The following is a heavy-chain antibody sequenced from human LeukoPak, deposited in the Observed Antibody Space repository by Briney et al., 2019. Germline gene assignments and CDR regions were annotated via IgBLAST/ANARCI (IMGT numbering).Heavy chain of an antibody. Sequence: QTGGSLRLSCAASGFTFNHYWMSWVRQAPGKGLEWVANIKEDGSTKYYMDSVKGRFTISRDNAKNSLYLQMNSLRAEDTAVYYCARIGYRSSSFDYWGQGTLVTASS. CDR1: GFTFNHYW. V-gene: IGHV3-7*01. D-gene: IGHD6-6*01. J-gene: IGHJ4*02. CDR3: ARIGYRSSSFDY. CDR2: IKEDGSTK.